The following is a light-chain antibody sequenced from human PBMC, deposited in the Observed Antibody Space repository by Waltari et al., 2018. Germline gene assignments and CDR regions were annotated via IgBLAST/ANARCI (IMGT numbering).Light chain of an antibody. Sequence: VMTQSPATLSVSPGGRATRSCRASQSVSDKLAWYQHKPGQGPSLLIFGASNRATGIPDRFSGSGSGTDFTLTISSLQSEDFALYYCQQYNDWPLTFGRGTKVEIK. CDR3: QQYNDWPLT. V-gene: IGKV3-15*01. CDR1: QSVSDK. J-gene: IGKJ4*01. CDR2: GAS.